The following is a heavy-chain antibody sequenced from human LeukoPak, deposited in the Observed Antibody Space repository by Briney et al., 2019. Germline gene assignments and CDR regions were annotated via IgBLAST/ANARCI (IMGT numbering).Heavy chain of an antibody. J-gene: IGHJ4*02. CDR2: ISSSSSYI. V-gene: IGHV3-21*01. Sequence: GGSLRLSCAASGFTFSSYSMNWVRQAPRKGLEWVSSISSSSSYIYYADSVKGRFTISRDNAKNSLYLQMNSLRAEDTAVYYCARRKGRDGGVTDYWGQGTLVTVSS. D-gene: IGHD5-24*01. CDR1: GFTFSSYS. CDR3: ARRKGRDGGVTDY.